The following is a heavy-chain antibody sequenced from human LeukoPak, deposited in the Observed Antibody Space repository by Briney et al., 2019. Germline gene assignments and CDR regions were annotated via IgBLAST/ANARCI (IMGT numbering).Heavy chain of an antibody. V-gene: IGHV5-51*01. CDR1: GFRFTSYW. D-gene: IGHD6-19*01. Sequence: GVARQISFQGSGFRFTSYWIGWVRPIPGKGLGWRGIIYPGDSDTRYSPSFQGQVTISADQSISTAYLQWSSLKASDTAMYYCARQWWSSGSIYFDYWGQGTLVTVSS. J-gene: IGHJ4*02. CDR2: IYPGDSDT. CDR3: ARQWWSSGSIYFDY.